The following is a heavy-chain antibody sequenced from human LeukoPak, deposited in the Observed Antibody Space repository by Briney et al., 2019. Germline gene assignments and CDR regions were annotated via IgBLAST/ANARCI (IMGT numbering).Heavy chain of an antibody. D-gene: IGHD6-19*01. Sequence: GASVKVSCKASGYTFTGYYMHWVRQAPGQGLEWMGWINPNSGGTNYAQKFQGRVTITTDESTSTAYMELSSLRSEDTAVYYCASGGIAVAAHPWGQGTLVTVSS. CDR2: INPNSGGT. J-gene: IGHJ5*02. V-gene: IGHV1-2*02. CDR3: ASGGIAVAAHP. CDR1: GYTFTGYY.